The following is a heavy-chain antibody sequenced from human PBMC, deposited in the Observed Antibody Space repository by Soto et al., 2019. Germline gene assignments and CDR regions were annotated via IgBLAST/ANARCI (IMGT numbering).Heavy chain of an antibody. J-gene: IGHJ4*02. V-gene: IGHV1-3*01. CDR2: INAGNGNT. D-gene: IGHD6-13*01. CDR1: GYTFSNYY. CDR3: ARDPRAQLVSRYYFDY. Sequence: ASVKVSCKASGYTFSNYYMYWVRQAPGQRLEWMGWINAGNGNTKYSQKFQGRVTITRDTSASTAYMELSSLRSEDTAVYYCARDPRAQLVSRYYFDYWGQGTLVTVSS.